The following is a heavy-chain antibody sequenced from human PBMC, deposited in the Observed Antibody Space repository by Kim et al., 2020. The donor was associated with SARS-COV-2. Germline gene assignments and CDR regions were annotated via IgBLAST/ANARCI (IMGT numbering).Heavy chain of an antibody. CDR1: GGSISSSNW. J-gene: IGHJ5*02. CDR2: IYHSGST. D-gene: IGHD3-16*01. Sequence: SETLSLTCAVSGGSISSSNWWSWVRQPPGKGLEWIGEIYHSGSTNYNPSLKSRVTISVDKSKNQFSLKLSSVTAADTAVYYCARVGRSSLDWFDPWGQGTLVTVSS. CDR3: ARVGRSSLDWFDP. V-gene: IGHV4-4*02.